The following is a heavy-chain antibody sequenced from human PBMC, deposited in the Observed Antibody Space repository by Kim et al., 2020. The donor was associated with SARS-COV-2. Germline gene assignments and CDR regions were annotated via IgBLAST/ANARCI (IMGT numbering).Heavy chain of an antibody. CDR2: IISSSYI. CDR3: ARVLTSGWSYFDY. V-gene: IGHV3-21*04. Sequence: WGSLRLSCAASGFTFSSYSMNWVRQAPWKGLEWISSIISSSYIYYADSVKGRFTISRDNARASLYLQMNSLRAEDKAVYYCARVLTSGWSYFDYWGQGTL. CDR1: GFTFSSYS. J-gene: IGHJ4*02. D-gene: IGHD6-19*01.